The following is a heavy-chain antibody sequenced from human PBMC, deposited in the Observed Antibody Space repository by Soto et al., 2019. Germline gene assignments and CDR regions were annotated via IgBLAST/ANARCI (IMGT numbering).Heavy chain of an antibody. CDR2: IIPFLGVT. CDR3: TGDWDSSVSTWESGGH. D-gene: IGHD3-9*01. J-gene: IGHJ4*02. V-gene: IGHV1-69*02. CDR1: GGTFSPYT. Sequence: QVHLVQSGAEVKKPGSSVKVSCKASGGTFSPYTINWARQAPGQGLEWMGRIIPFLGVTNHAQKFQDRVKITADKSRTTASLKFRSLGSKDTAVYYCTGDWDSSVSTWESGGHGGQGTLSPSPQ.